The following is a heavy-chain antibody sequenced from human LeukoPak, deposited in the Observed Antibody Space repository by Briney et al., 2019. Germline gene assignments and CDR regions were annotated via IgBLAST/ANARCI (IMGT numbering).Heavy chain of an antibody. CDR3: ARAYCSAGDCYEFDN. J-gene: IGHJ4*02. CDR1: GYIFTGYY. CDR2: RNPNNGGT. V-gene: IGHV1-2*02. Sequence: GASVKVSCKASGYIFTGYYVHWVRQAPGQGLEWMGWRNPNNGGTLYAQNFRGRVTMTRDTAIRTAYMEVSYLTSDDTAVYYCARAYCSAGDCYEFDNWGQGTLVTVSS. D-gene: IGHD2-21*02.